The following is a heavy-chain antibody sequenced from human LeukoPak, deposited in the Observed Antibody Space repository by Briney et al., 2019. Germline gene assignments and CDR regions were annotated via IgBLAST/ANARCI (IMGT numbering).Heavy chain of an antibody. J-gene: IGHJ4*02. Sequence: SETLSLTCAVSGYSISSGYYWGWIRQPPGEGLEWIGSIHRSGNTYYNPSLKSRLTISIHTSKDQFFLKLSSVTAADTAVYYCARAAFDYWGQGTLVTVSS. V-gene: IGHV4-38-2*01. CDR1: GYSISSGYY. CDR2: IHRSGNT. CDR3: ARAAFDY.